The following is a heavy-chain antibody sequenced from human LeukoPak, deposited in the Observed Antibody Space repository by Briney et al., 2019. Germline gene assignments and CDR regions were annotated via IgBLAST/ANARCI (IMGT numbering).Heavy chain of an antibody. CDR1: GFTFSSYG. V-gene: IGHV3-30*02. CDR2: IRYDGSNK. Sequence: GGSLRLSCAASGFTFSSYGMHWVRQAPGKGLEWVAFIRYDGSNKYYADSVKGRFTISRDNSKNTLYLQMNSLRAEDSAVYYCAKDRTIFGVVGDYYYMVVWGKGTTVTVSS. J-gene: IGHJ6*03. D-gene: IGHD3-3*01. CDR3: AKDRTIFGVVGDYYYMVV.